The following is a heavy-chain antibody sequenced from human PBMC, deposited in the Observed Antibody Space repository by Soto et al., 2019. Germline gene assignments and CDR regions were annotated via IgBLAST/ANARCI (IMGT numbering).Heavy chain of an antibody. V-gene: IGHV1-2*02. Sequence: VASVKVSCKASGFSFAGYYIHWLRQAPGQGLGWMGWINAHSGGTEYAQKFQGRVTLTRDTSIATAYLTLTSLTSDDTALYYCAKDLTRQLAYWLDPWGQGTQVTVSS. CDR2: INAHSGGT. D-gene: IGHD6-6*01. CDR1: GFSFAGYY. J-gene: IGHJ5*02. CDR3: AKDLTRQLAYWLDP.